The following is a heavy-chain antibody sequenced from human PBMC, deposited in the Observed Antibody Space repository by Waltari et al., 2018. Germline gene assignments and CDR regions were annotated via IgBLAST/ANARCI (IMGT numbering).Heavy chain of an antibody. CDR1: GFTFSSYG. CDR2: ISYDGSNK. J-gene: IGHJ4*02. Sequence: QVQLVESGGGVVQPGRSLRLSCAASGFTFSSYGMHWVRQAPGKGLDWVAVISYDGSNKYYADSVKGRFTISRDNSKNTLYLQMNSLRAEDTAVYYCARDLGNGDYSDYWGQGTLVTVSS. V-gene: IGHV3-30*03. CDR3: ARDLGNGDYSDY. D-gene: IGHD3-16*01.